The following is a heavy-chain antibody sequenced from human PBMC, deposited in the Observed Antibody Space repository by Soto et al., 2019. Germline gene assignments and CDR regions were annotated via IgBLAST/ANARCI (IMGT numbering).Heavy chain of an antibody. CDR2: IKSKTDGGTT. D-gene: IGHD3-10*01. J-gene: IGHJ4*02. V-gene: IGHV3-15*01. CDR1: GFTFSNAW. CDR3: TTQFSQGPMVRGPIT. Sequence: PGGSLRLSCAASGFTFSNAWMSWVRQAPGKGLEWVGRIKSKTDGGTTDYAAPVKGRFTISRDDSKNTLYLQMNSLKTEDTAVYYCTTQFSQGPMVRGPITWGQGTLVTVSS.